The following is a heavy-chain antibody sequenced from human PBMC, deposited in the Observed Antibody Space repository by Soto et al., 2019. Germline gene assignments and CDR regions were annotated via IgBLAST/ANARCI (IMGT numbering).Heavy chain of an antibody. CDR1: GFTFSSYS. D-gene: IGHD3-3*01. CDR2: INRDGTT. CDR3: ASYDSRILFDY. Sequence: PGGSLRLSCAASGFTFSSYSMHWVRQAPGKGLVWVSRINRDGTTTYADSVKGRFTISRDNAKNTLYLQMNSLRAEDTAVYYCASYDSRILFDYWGQGTLVTVSS. V-gene: IGHV3-74*03. J-gene: IGHJ4*02.